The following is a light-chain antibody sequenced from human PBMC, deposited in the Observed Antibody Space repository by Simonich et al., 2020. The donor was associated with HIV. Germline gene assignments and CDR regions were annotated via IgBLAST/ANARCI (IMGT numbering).Light chain of an antibody. J-gene: IGKJ1*01. V-gene: IGKV3-15*01. CDR1: QSVSSN. Sequence: EIVMTQSPATLSVSPGERATPSSRASQSVSSNLAWYQQKPGQAPRLLISGASTRATGIPARFSGSGSGTEFTLTISSMQSEDFAVYYCQQYNNWPPWTFGQGTKVEIK. CDR2: GAS. CDR3: QQYNNWPPWT.